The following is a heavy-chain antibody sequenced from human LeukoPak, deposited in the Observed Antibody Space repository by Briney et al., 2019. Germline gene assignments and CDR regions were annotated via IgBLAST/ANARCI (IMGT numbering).Heavy chain of an antibody. CDR1: GFTFSSYE. J-gene: IGHJ4*02. CDR3: ARSGEFDFWSGYYY. D-gene: IGHD3-3*01. Sequence: GGSLRLACDTSGFTFSSYEMNWVRQAPGKGLEWVSIIYSDGRTLYADSVKGRFTISRDSSKNTAYLQMNSLRAEDTAVYYCARSGEFDFWSGYYYWGRGTLVTVSS. V-gene: IGHV3-53*01. CDR2: IYSDGRT.